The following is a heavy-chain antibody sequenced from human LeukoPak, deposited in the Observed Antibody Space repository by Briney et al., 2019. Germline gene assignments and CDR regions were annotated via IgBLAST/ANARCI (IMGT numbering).Heavy chain of an antibody. CDR1: GYTFTSYG. V-gene: IGHV1-18*01. Sequence: ASVKVSCKASGYTFTSYGISWVRQAPGQGLEWMGWISAYNGNTNYAQKLQGRVTMTTDTSTSTAYMELRSLRSDDTAVYYCATEGSGYSSGLPFDYWGQGTLVTVSS. CDR3: ATEGSGYSSGLPFDY. D-gene: IGHD6-19*01. CDR2: ISAYNGNT. J-gene: IGHJ4*02.